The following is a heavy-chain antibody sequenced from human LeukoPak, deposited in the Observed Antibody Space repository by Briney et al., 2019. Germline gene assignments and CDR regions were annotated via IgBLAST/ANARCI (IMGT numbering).Heavy chain of an antibody. D-gene: IGHD6-13*01. CDR1: GFTFSDYY. Sequence: GGSLRLSCAASGFTFSDYYMSWIRQAPGEGLEWVSYITDSGSTIYYADSVKGRFTISRDNARNSLYLQMNSLRAEDTAVYYCARESSSSFDYWGQGTLVTVSS. V-gene: IGHV3-11*04. J-gene: IGHJ4*02. CDR2: ITDSGSTI. CDR3: ARESSSSFDY.